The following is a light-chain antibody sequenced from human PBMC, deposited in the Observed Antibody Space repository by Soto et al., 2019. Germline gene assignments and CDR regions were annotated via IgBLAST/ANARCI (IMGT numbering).Light chain of an antibody. V-gene: IGLV2-14*02. CDR3: SSYTSSSTFYV. CDR2: GVS. J-gene: IGLJ1*01. Sequence: QSALTQPASVSGSPGQSITISCTGTSSDIDVYDLVSWYRQYPGKAPKLMIYGVSKRPSGVSDRFSGSKSGNTASLTISGLQTEDEADYYCSSYTSSSTFYVFGTGTKLTVL. CDR1: SSDIDVYDL.